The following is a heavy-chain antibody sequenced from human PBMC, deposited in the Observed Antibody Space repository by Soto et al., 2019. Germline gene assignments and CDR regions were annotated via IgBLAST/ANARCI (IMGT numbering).Heavy chain of an antibody. J-gene: IGHJ5*01. Sequence: KASETLSLTCTVSGGSISGYYWTWIRQPAGKGLEYIGRVYSSGSTNYSPSLNSRVTMSVDTSQNHFSLKLSSVTAADTAIYYCARVQHSGGSYRWFDSWGKGTLVTVSS. CDR3: ARVQHSGGSYRWFDS. V-gene: IGHV4-4*07. CDR2: VYSSGST. D-gene: IGHD2-15*01. CDR1: GGSISGYY.